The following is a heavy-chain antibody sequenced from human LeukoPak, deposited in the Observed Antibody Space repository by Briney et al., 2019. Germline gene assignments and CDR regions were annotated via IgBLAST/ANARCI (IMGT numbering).Heavy chain of an antibody. CDR2: ISGSGGST. CDR3: AKDLLWFGGIKAPSSYYMDV. Sequence: GGSLRLSCAASGFTFSSYAMSWVRQAPGKGLEWVSAISGSGGSTYYADSAKGRFTISRDNSKNTLYLQMNSLRAEDTAVYYCAKDLLWFGGIKAPSSYYMDVWGKGTTVTVSS. J-gene: IGHJ6*03. V-gene: IGHV3-23*01. CDR1: GFTFSSYA. D-gene: IGHD3-10*01.